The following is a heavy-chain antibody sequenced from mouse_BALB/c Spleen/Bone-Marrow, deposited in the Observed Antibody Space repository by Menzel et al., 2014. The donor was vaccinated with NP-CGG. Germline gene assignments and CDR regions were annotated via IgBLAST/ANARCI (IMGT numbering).Heavy chain of an antibody. V-gene: IGHV2-6-7*01. CDR3: ARHRDNYFYFDC. Sequence: VQGVESGPGLVAPSQSLSITCTVSGLSLIGYGVNWVRQPPGKGLEWLGMIWGDGRTDYNSALKSRLIISKDNSKSXVFLKMNSLQTDDTARYYCARHRDNYFYFDCWGRGTTLTVSS. CDR1: GLSLIGYG. J-gene: IGHJ2*01. CDR2: IWGDGRT. D-gene: IGHD1-3*01.